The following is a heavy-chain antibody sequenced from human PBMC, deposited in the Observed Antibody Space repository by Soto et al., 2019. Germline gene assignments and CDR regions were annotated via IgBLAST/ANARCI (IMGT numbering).Heavy chain of an antibody. Sequence: GGSLRLSCAASGFTFSSYGMHWVRQAPGKGLEWVAVIWYDGSNKYYADSVKGRFTISRDNSKNTLYLQMNSLRAEDTAVYYCARERTYDFWSGPPRYYYYYYGMDVWGQGTTVTVSS. D-gene: IGHD3-3*01. CDR1: GFTFSSYG. J-gene: IGHJ6*02. V-gene: IGHV3-33*01. CDR3: ARERTYDFWSGPPRYYYYYYGMDV. CDR2: IWYDGSNK.